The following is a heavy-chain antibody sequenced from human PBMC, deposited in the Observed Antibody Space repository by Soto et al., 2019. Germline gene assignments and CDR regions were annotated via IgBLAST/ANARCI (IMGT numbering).Heavy chain of an antibody. D-gene: IGHD1-26*01. CDR3: ARFNSGSYYEAFDI. J-gene: IGHJ3*02. Sequence: SETLSLTCTVSGDSVSNHYWTWIRQSPGKGLEWIGYIFGSGSSNYNPSLMSRITMSVDKSKNQFSLKLSSVTAADTAVYYCARFNSGSYYEAFDIWGQGTTVTVSS. CDR1: GDSVSNHY. CDR2: IFGSGSS. V-gene: IGHV4-59*02.